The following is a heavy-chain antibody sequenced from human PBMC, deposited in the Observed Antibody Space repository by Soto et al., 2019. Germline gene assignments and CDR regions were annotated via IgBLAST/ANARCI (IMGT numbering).Heavy chain of an antibody. V-gene: IGHV3-73*02. CDR3: TREREGEYYDSSMRRAFDI. Sequence: EVQLVESGGGLVQPGGSLKLSCAASGFTFSGSAMHWVRQASGKGLEWVGRIRSKANSYATAYAASVKGRFTISRDDSKKTAYLKMNSLKTEDTAVYYCTREREGEYYDSSMRRAFDIWGQGTMVTVSS. J-gene: IGHJ3*02. D-gene: IGHD3-22*01. CDR1: GFTFSGSA. CDR2: IRSKANSYAT.